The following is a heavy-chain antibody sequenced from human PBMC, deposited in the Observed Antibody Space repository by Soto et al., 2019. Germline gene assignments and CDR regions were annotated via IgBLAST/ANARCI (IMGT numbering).Heavy chain of an antibody. CDR2: ISYDGSNK. J-gene: IGHJ4*02. D-gene: IGHD6-19*01. Sequence: GGSLRLSCAASGFTFSSYGMHWVRQAPGKGLEWVAVISYDGSNKYYADSVKGRFTISRDNSKNTLYLQMNSLRAEDTAVYYCAKEASGWEVLDYWGQGTLVTVSS. V-gene: IGHV3-30*18. CDR3: AKEASGWEVLDY. CDR1: GFTFSSYG.